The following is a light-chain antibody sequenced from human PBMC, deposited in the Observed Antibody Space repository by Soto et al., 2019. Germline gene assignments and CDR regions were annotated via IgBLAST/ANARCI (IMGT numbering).Light chain of an antibody. CDR1: SSNIGTNA. CDR3: ASWDDSLNGYV. J-gene: IGLJ1*01. V-gene: IGLV1-44*01. Sequence: QSMMPKPPSAYRTPGQRVTISCSGGSSNIGTNAVNWYQQLPGTAPKLLIYNNNQRPSGVPDRFSGSKSGTSASLAISGLQSEDEADYYCASWDDSLNGYVFGTGTKVTVL. CDR2: NNN.